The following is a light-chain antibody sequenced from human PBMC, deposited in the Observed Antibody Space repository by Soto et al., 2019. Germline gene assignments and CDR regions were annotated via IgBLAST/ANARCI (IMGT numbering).Light chain of an antibody. CDR2: DAS. CDR1: QSIGSY. V-gene: IGKV3-11*01. CDR3: QQRTNWPLT. J-gene: IGKJ4*01. Sequence: EIVLTQSPATLSLSPGERATLSCRASQSIGSYLAWCQQRPGQAPRLLIYDASTRATGIPARFSGSGSGTDFTLTISSLEPEDFAAYYCQQRTNWPLTFGGGTKVQIK.